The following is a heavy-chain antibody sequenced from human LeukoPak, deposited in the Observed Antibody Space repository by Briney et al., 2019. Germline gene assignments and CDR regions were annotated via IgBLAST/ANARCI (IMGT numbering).Heavy chain of an antibody. J-gene: IGHJ4*02. V-gene: IGHV3-23*01. Sequence: GGSLRLSCAASGLTFSSYAMSWVRQAPGKGLEWVSAISGSGGSTYYADSVKGRFTISRDNSKNTLYLQMNSLRAEDTAVYYCAKQTPYYYDSSGYYGNWGQGTLVTVSS. CDR3: AKQTPYYYDSSGYYGN. CDR2: ISGSGGST. D-gene: IGHD3-22*01. CDR1: GLTFSSYA.